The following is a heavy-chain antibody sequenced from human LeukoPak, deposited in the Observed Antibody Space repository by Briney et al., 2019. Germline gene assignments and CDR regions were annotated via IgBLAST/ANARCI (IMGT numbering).Heavy chain of an antibody. J-gene: IGHJ4*02. CDR3: TTSRGYFDY. V-gene: IGHV3-48*01. CDR1: GFTFSGYN. CDR2: ISSISSTI. D-gene: IGHD2-2*01. Sequence: GGSLRLSCAASGFTFSGYNINWVRQAPGKGLEWISYISSISSTIYYADSVKGRFTISRDNSKNTLYLQMNSLRAEDTAVYYCTTSRGYFDYWGQGTLVTVSS.